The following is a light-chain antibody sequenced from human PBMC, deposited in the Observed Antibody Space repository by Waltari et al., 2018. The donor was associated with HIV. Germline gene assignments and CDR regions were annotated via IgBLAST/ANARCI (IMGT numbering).Light chain of an antibody. J-gene: IGKJ2*01. V-gene: IGKV1-39*01. Sequence: DIQITQSPSPLSASVGDKVVISCRESQSITYFLNWYQLKPGKAPALLISGASSLQSGVPSRFVGSGSGKDFTLTIKNLQPGDFATYFCQQSDSCPYTFGPGTKLDI. CDR1: QSITYF. CDR2: GAS. CDR3: QQSDSCPYT.